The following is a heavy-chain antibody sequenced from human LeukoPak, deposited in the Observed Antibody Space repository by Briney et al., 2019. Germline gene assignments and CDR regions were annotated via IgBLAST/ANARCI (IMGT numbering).Heavy chain of an antibody. J-gene: IGHJ4*02. CDR1: GGSISSSSYY. V-gene: IGHV4-61*05. D-gene: IGHD3-10*01. Sequence: SETLSLTCTVSGGSISSSSYYWSWIRQPPGKGLEWIGYIYYSGSTNYKPSLKSRVTISVDTSKNQFSLKLSSVTAADTAVYYCARHSPWGTMVRGPMGERGFDYWGQGTLVTVSS. CDR2: IYYSGST. CDR3: ARHSPWGTMVRGPMGERGFDY.